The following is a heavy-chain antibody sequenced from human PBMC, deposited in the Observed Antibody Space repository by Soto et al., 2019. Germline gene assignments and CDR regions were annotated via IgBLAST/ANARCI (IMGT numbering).Heavy chain of an antibody. CDR2: IYYSGST. CDR1: GGSISSGGYY. Sequence: SETLSLTCTVSGGSISSGGYYWSWIRQHPGKGLEWIGYIYYSGSTYYNPSLKSRVTISVDTSKNQFSLKLSSVTAADTAVYYCARWDRYCGGDCYLRPYLDYWGQGTLVTVSS. D-gene: IGHD2-21*02. CDR3: ARWDRYCGGDCYLRPYLDY. V-gene: IGHV4-31*03. J-gene: IGHJ4*02.